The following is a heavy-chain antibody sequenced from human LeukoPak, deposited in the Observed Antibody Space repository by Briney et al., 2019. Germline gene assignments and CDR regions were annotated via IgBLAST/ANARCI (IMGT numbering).Heavy chain of an antibody. J-gene: IGHJ3*02. CDR2: ISGSGGTT. CDR3: VRVLWFRGNDAFGI. D-gene: IGHD3-10*01. Sequence: PGGSLRLPCAASGFTFSSYAMSWVRQAPGKGLEWISAISGSGGTTYYADSVNGRFTISRDNSKNTLYLQMNILTAEYTAVYYCVRVLWFRGNDAFGIWGQGAMVTVSS. V-gene: IGHV3-23*01. CDR1: GFTFSSYA.